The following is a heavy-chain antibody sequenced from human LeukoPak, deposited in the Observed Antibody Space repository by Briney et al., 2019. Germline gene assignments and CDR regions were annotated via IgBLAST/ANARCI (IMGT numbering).Heavy chain of an antibody. J-gene: IGHJ4*02. CDR1: GSTFSSYS. D-gene: IGHD2-2*01. V-gene: IGHV3-21*01. CDR3: ARAGCSSTSCYSGIRY. Sequence: GGSLRLSCAASGSTFSSYSMNWVRQAPGKGLEWVSSISSSSSYIYYADSAKGRFTISRDNAKNSLYLQMNSLRAEDTAVYYCARAGCSSTSCYSGIRYWGQGTLVTVSS. CDR2: ISSSSSYI.